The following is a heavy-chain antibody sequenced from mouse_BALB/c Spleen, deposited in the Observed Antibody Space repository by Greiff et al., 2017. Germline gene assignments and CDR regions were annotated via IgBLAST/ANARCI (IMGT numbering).Heavy chain of an antibody. V-gene: IGHV10-1*02. CDR3: VRQSYDWFAY. Sequence: EADGGLVQPKGSLKLSCAASGFTFNTYAMNWVRQAPGKGLEWVARIRSKSNNYATYYADSVKDRFTISRDDSQSMLYLQMNNLKTEDTAMYYCVRQSYDWFAYWGQGTLVTVSA. D-gene: IGHD2-12*01. CDR1: GFTFNTYA. CDR2: IRSKSNNYAT. J-gene: IGHJ3*01.